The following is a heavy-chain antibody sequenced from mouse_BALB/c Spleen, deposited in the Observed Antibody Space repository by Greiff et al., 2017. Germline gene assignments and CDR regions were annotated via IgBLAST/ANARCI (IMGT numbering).Heavy chain of an antibody. D-gene: IGHD2-1*01. Sequence: QVQLQQPGAELVKPGASVKLSCKASGYTFTSYYIHWVKQRPGQGLEWIGWIYPGDGSTKYNEKFKGKTTLTADKSSSTAYMLLSSLTSEDSAIYFCARGGNYGYAMDYWGQGTSVTVSS. CDR3: ARGGNYGYAMDY. CDR1: GYTFTSYY. J-gene: IGHJ4*01. V-gene: IGHV1S56*01. CDR2: IYPGDGST.